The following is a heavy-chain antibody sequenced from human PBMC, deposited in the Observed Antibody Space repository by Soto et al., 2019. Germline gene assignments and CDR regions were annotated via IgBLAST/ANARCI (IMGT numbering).Heavy chain of an antibody. CDR3: ARQGAGYYYYMDV. V-gene: IGHV4-59*08. CDR2: IYYSGST. CDR1: GGSISSYY. J-gene: IGHJ6*03. Sequence: SETLSLTCTVSGGSISSYYWSWIRQPPGKGLEWIGYIYYSGSTNYNPSLKSRVTISVDTSKNQFSLKLSSVTAADKAVYYCARQGAGYYYYMDVWGKGTTVTVSS. D-gene: IGHD3-16*01.